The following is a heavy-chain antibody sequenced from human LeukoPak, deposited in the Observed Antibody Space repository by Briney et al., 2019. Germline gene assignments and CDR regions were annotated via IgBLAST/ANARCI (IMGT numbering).Heavy chain of an antibody. Sequence: ASVKVSCKASGYTFTSYGISWVRQAPGQGLEWMGWISAYNGNTNYAQKLQGRATMTTDTSTSTAYMELRSLRSDDTAVYYCARVFAGIAVAGTADYWGQGTLVTVSS. CDR3: ARVFAGIAVAGTADY. CDR1: GYTFTSYG. V-gene: IGHV1-18*01. CDR2: ISAYNGNT. D-gene: IGHD6-19*01. J-gene: IGHJ4*02.